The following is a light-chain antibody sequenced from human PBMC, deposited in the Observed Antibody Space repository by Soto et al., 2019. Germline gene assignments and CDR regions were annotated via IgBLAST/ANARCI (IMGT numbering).Light chain of an antibody. CDR1: SSDVGGYNY. CDR3: SSYTSSSTRVI. J-gene: IGLJ2*01. CDR2: YVS. V-gene: IGLV2-14*03. Sequence: QSVLTQPASVSGSPGQSITISCTGTSSDVGGYNYVSWYQQHPDKAPKLIIFYVSNRPSGVSNRFSGSKSGNTASLTISGLQAEDEADYYCSSYTSSSTRVIFGGGTKLTVL.